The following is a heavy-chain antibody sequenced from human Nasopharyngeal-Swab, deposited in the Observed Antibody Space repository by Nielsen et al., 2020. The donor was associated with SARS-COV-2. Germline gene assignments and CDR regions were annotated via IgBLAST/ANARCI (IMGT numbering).Heavy chain of an antibody. D-gene: IGHD3-10*01. V-gene: IGHV4-34*09. J-gene: IGHJ4*02. CDR3: ARVPGKLWFGDWYFDY. Sequence: WIRQPPGKGLEWIGEINHSGSTYYNPSLKSRVTISVATSKNQFSLKLSSVTAADTAVYYCARVPGKLWFGDWYFDYWGQGTLVTVSS. CDR2: INHSGST.